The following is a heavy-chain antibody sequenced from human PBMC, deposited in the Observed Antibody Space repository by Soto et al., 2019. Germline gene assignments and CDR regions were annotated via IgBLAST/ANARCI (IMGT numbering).Heavy chain of an antibody. Sequence: GGSLGLSCATSGFTFSKAWVGWVRQAPGKGLEWVGRIMSKTDGGTTDYAAPVKGRFTISRDDSKSTLYLQMNSLKTEDTAFYYCTTDSGMSPYSFDYWGQGTLVTVSS. CDR1: GFTFSKAW. CDR3: TTDSGMSPYSFDY. J-gene: IGHJ4*02. V-gene: IGHV3-15*01. D-gene: IGHD1-26*01. CDR2: IMSKTDGGTT.